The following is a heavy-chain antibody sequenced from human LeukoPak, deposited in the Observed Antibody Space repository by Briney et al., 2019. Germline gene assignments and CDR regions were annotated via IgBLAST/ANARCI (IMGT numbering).Heavy chain of an antibody. Sequence: AGGSLRLSCAASGFTFSGHNMNWVRQAPGKGLEWVSFVSISSGTIYYADSVKGRFRISRDNAKSSLDLEMNSPRAEDTAVYYCARGNYYCGGDCYTAEYFQYWGQGTLVIVSS. CDR3: ARGNYYCGGDCYTAEYFQY. CDR2: VSISSGTI. D-gene: IGHD2-21*02. CDR1: GFTFSGHN. J-gene: IGHJ1*01. V-gene: IGHV3-48*04.